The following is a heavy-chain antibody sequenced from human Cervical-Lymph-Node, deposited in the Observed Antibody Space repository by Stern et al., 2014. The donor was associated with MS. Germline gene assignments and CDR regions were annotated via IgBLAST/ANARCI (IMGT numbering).Heavy chain of an antibody. D-gene: IGHD2-21*01. Sequence: EESGPTLVKPTQTLTLTCSFSGFTLTTSGVGVGWIRQPPGKALEWLALIYWNDDERYSPSLKSRLTITKGASKNQVVLRMTNMDPVDTASYYCAHVSDMWSLPFDFWGQGTLVTVAS. V-gene: IGHV2-5*01. J-gene: IGHJ4*02. CDR2: IYWNDDE. CDR1: GFTLTTSGVG. CDR3: AHVSDMWSLPFDF.